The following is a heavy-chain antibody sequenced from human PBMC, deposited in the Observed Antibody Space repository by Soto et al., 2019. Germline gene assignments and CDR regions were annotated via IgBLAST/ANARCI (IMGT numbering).Heavy chain of an antibody. V-gene: IGHV3-73*01. J-gene: IGHJ4*02. CDR3: SGLSEEEGFDY. Sequence: GESLKISCAASGFTLSGASMQWVRQASGKGLEWVGRIRGKAGSHATAYAASVKGRFTISRDDSRNTAYLQMNSLTTEDTAVYYCSGLSEEEGFDYWGQGTLVTVSS. CDR2: IRGKAGSHAT. CDR1: GFTLSGAS.